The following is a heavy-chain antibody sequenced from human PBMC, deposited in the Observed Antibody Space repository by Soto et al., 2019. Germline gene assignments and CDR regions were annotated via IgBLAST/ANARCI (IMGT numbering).Heavy chain of an antibody. D-gene: IGHD5-12*01. CDR2: LSTSGSA. CDR3: ARGGEYTGFYGMDV. Sequence: SETLSLTCTVSGGSISSYYWNWIRQPAGKGLEWIGRLSTSGSANYNPSLKSRITMSVDTSTTQLSLKLNSVTAADTAVYYCARGGEYTGFYGMDVWGQGTTVTVSS. V-gene: IGHV4-4*07. CDR1: GGSISSYY. J-gene: IGHJ6*02.